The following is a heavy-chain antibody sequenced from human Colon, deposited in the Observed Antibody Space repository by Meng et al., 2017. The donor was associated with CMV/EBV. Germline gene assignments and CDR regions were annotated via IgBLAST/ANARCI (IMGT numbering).Heavy chain of an antibody. CDR2: IDGDGSSR. CDR1: GFTFKFYW. Sequence: GESLKISCVASGFTFKFYWMHWVRQTPGKGLEWVARIDGDGSSRNYADSVKGRFTISRDNAKNTVFQHMTGLRADDTAVYYCARDLASRSSLDSWGQGTLVTVSS. V-gene: IGHV3-74*01. CDR3: ARDLASRSSLDS. J-gene: IGHJ4*02. D-gene: IGHD3-10*01.